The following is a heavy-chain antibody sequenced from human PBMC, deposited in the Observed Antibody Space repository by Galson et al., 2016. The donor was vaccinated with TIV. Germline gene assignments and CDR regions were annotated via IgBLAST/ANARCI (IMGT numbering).Heavy chain of an antibody. D-gene: IGHD2-21*02. Sequence: ETLSLTCSVSGGSITSFYWSWIRQPPGKGLEWIGYIYFDGSTIYNPSLTSRVTVSVDTARNEFSLTLRSVTAADAAVYYCAREGSGDYYWGRAAFDNWGQGTLVTVSS. CDR2: IYFDGST. J-gene: IGHJ4*02. CDR1: GGSITSFY. V-gene: IGHV4-59*01. CDR3: AREGSGDYYWGRAAFDN.